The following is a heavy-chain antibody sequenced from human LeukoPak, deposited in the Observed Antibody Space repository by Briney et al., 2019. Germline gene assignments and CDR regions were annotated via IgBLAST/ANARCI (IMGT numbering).Heavy chain of an antibody. Sequence: GGSLRLSCAASGLTVSSNYMSWVRQAPGKGLEWVSVIYSGGSTYYAESVKGRFTISRDNSKNTLYLPMKSLRAEDTAVYYCAREFEVAGLAMDVWGKGTTVTVSS. CDR3: AREFEVAGLAMDV. V-gene: IGHV3-53*01. J-gene: IGHJ6*04. CDR2: IYSGGST. CDR1: GLTVSSNY. D-gene: IGHD6-19*01.